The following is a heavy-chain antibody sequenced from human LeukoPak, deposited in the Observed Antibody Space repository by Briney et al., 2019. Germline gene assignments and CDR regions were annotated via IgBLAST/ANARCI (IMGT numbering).Heavy chain of an antibody. CDR1: GFSFSYYS. CDR3: ARVQIELATIYSPVFIYSDY. J-gene: IGHJ4*02. V-gene: IGHV3-30-3*01. D-gene: IGHD5-12*01. CDR2: ISYDGSDK. Sequence: GGSLRLSCAASGFSFSYYSMHWVRQAPGKGLEWVAVISYDGSDKYYADSVKGRFTMSRDNSKNTLYLQMNSPRIEDTAIYYCARVQIELATIYSPVFIYSDYWGQGTLVTVSS.